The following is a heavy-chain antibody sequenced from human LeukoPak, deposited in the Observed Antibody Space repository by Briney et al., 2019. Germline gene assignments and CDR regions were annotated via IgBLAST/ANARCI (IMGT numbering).Heavy chain of an antibody. CDR3: ARRGVMIVVGQTWIRNYYFDY. CDR2: INHSGST. V-gene: IGHV4-34*01. D-gene: IGHD3-22*01. J-gene: IGHJ4*02. CDR1: GGSFSGYY. Sequence: SETLSLTCAVYGGSFSGYYWSWIRQPPGKGLEWIGEINHSGSTNYNPSLKSRVTISVDTSKNQFSLKLSSVTAADTAVYYCARRGVMIVVGQTWIRNYYFDYWGQGTLVTVSS.